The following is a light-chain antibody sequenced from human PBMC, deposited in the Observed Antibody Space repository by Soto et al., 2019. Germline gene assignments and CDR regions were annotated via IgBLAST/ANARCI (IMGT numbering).Light chain of an antibody. Sequence: QYALTQPASVSGSPGQSITISCTGTSSDVCGYNYVSWYQQHPGKAPKLIIYDVSNRPSGVSNRFSGSKSGNTASLTISGLQAEDEADYYCSSYTSSSTLLYVFGTGTKVTVL. J-gene: IGLJ1*01. CDR3: SSYTSSSTLLYV. CDR1: SSDVCGYNY. V-gene: IGLV2-14*01. CDR2: DVS.